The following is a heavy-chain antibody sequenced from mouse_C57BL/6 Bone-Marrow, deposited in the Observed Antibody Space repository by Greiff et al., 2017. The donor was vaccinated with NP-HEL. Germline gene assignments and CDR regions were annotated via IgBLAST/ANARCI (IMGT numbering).Heavy chain of an antibody. CDR2: ISYSGST. V-gene: IGHV3-1*01. CDR1: GYSITSGYD. J-gene: IGHJ2*01. D-gene: IGHD4-1*01. CDR3: AREGELGYFDY. Sequence: EVQRVESGPGMVKPSQSLSLTCTVTGYSITSGYDWHWIRHFPGNKLEWMGYISYSGSTNYNPSLKSRISITHDTSKNHFFLKLNSVTTEDTATYYCAREGELGYFDYWGQGTTLTVSS.